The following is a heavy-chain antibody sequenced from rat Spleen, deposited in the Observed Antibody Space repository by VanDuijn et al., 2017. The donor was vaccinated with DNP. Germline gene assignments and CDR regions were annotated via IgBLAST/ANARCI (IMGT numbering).Heavy chain of an antibody. D-gene: IGHD1-1*01. V-gene: IGHV3-3*01. CDR2: INSAGNT. Sequence: EVQLQESGPGLVKPSQSLSLTCSVTGYSITSSFRWSWIRKFPGDKLEWMGYINSAGNTRYNPSLKGRISITRDTSKNQFFLQVNSVTAEDTATYYCASTQFSGDVNWFAYWGQGTLVTVSS. J-gene: IGHJ3*01. CDR1: GYSITSSFR. CDR3: ASTQFSGDVNWFAY.